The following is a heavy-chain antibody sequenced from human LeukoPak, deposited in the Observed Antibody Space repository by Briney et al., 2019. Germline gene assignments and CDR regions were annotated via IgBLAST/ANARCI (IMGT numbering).Heavy chain of an antibody. CDR2: ISYDGSNK. CDR1: GFTFSIYA. V-gene: IGHV3-30*04. Sequence: GGSLRLFCAASGFTFSIYAMHWVRQAPGKGLEWVAVISYDGSNKYYADSVKGRFTISTDNSKNTPYLQMNSLRAEDTAVNYCARSACSSTSCYIIWFDPWGQGTLVTVSS. J-gene: IGHJ5*02. D-gene: IGHD2-2*02. CDR3: ARSACSSTSCYIIWFDP.